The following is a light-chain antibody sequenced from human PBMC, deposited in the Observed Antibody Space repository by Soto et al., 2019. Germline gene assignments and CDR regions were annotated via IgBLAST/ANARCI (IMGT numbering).Light chain of an antibody. CDR2: GNN. CDR3: QSYDNSLNEWV. J-gene: IGLJ3*02. V-gene: IGLV1-40*01. CDR1: ASSIAARYD. Sequence: QSVLTQPPSVSGAPGQRVTISCTETASSIAARYDVHWYQQIPGKAPKLLIYGNNNRPSGVPDRFSASKSGISASLAITGLQADDEADYYCQSYDNSLNEWVFGGGTKLTVL.